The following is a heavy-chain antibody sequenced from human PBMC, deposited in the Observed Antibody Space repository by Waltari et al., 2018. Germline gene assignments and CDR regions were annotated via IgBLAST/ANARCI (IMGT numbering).Heavy chain of an antibody. J-gene: IGHJ4*02. D-gene: IGHD3-22*01. CDR3: ARIHDYYDSSGPNTGDY. CDR2: FYPGDSDT. V-gene: IGHV5-51*03. Sequence: EVQLVQSGAEVKKPGESLKISCKGSGYSFTSYWIGWVRQMPGKGLEWMGIFYPGDSDTRYSPSFQGQVTISADKSISTAYLQWSSLKASDTAMYYCARIHDYYDSSGPNTGDYWGQGTLVTVSS. CDR1: GYSFTSYW.